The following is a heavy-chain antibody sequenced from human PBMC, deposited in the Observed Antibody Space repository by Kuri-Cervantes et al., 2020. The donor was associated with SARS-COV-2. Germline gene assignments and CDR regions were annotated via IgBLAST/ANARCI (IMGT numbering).Heavy chain of an antibody. CDR3: TRDDFWSGYADY. CDR2: IRSKAYGGTT. J-gene: IGHJ4*02. V-gene: IGHV3-49*04. CDR1: GFTFGDYA. Sequence: LSLTCTASGFTFGDYAMSWVRQAPGKGLEWVGFIRSKAYGGTTEYAASVKGRFTISRDDSKSIAYLQMNSLKTEDTAVYYCTRDDFWSGYADYWGQGTLGTVSS. D-gene: IGHD3-3*01.